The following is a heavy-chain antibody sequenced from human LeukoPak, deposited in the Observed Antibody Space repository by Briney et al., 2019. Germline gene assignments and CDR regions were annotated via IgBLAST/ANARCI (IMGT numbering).Heavy chain of an antibody. V-gene: IGHV3-30*04. J-gene: IGHJ4*02. D-gene: IGHD6-6*01. CDR1: GFTFSSYA. Sequence: GGSLRPSCAASGFTFSSYAMHWVRQAPGKGLEWVAVISYDGSNKYYADSVKGRFTISRDNSKDTPYLQMNSLRAEHTAVYYCAREPHSSCFDYWGQGTLVTVSS. CDR3: AREPHSSCFDY. CDR2: ISYDGSNK.